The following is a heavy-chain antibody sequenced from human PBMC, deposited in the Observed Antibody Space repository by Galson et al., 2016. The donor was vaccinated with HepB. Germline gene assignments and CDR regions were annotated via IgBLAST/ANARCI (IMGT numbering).Heavy chain of an antibody. CDR1: GFTFSTYS. V-gene: IGHV3-48*02. CDR3: SRDPRAYGYYLFAPAEWYFDL. CDR2: ITSSGDTI. Sequence: RLSCAASGFTFSTYSMNWVRQAPGKGLEWVSYITSSGDTIYYADSVKGRFTISRDNAKNSLYLQLNSLRDEDKAVYYCSRDPRAYGYYLFAPAEWYFDLWGPGTLVTVSS. J-gene: IGHJ2*01. D-gene: IGHD4-17*01.